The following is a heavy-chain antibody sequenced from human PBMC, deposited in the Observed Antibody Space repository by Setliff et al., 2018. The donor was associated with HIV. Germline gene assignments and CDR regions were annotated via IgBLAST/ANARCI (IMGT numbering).Heavy chain of an antibody. Sequence: GASVKVSCKASGYTFTSYGISWVRQAPGQGLEWMGWMNPNSGNTGYAQKFQGRVTMTRNTSISTAYMELSSLRSDDTAVYYCASSWSRIRYYGMDVWGQGTTVTVSS. CDR1: GYTFTSYG. V-gene: IGHV1-8*02. D-gene: IGHD6-13*01. J-gene: IGHJ6*02. CDR2: MNPNSGNT. CDR3: ASSWSRIRYYGMDV.